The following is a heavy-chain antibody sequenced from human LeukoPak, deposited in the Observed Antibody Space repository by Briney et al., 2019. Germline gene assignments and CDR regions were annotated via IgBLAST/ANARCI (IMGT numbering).Heavy chain of an antibody. CDR2: IQDKGRDK. Sequence: SGGSLRLSCAASGFTFTTYGFHWVRQAPGKGLEWVTFIQDKGRDKSYADSVKGRFTISRDNSKNTAHLQMNSLGVEDTAIYYCAKTGWVSYCTGDCFRGYFDHWGQGALVTVSS. CDR1: GFTFTTYG. V-gene: IGHV3-30*02. J-gene: IGHJ4*02. D-gene: IGHD2-21*02. CDR3: AKTGWVSYCTGDCFRGYFDH.